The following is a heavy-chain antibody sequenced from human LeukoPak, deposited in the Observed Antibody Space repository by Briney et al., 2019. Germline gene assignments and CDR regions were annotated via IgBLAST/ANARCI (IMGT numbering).Heavy chain of an antibody. CDR2: ISAYNGNT. CDR3: ARGYGSGSYYNSNYFDY. Sequence: GASVKVSCKASGYTFTSYGISWVRQAPGQGLEWMGWISAYNGNTNYAQKLQGRVTMTTDTSTSTAYMELRSLRSDDTAVYYCARGYGSGSYYNSNYFDYWGQGTLVTVSS. CDR1: GYTFTSYG. V-gene: IGHV1-18*04. J-gene: IGHJ4*02. D-gene: IGHD3-10*01.